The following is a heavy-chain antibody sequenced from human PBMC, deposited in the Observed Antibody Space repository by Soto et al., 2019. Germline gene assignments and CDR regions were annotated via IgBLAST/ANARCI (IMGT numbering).Heavy chain of an antibody. D-gene: IGHD2-15*01. Sequence: LSLTCSVSGDSISTVDYFWAWIRQPPGQALEYIGYIYKSATTYYNPSFESRVAISLDTSKSQFPLNVTSVTAADTAVYFCARGRYCLTGRCFPNWFDSWGQGTLVTVSS. CDR1: GDSISTVDYF. J-gene: IGHJ5*01. CDR2: IYKSATT. V-gene: IGHV4-30-4*01. CDR3: ARGRYCLTGRCFPNWFDS.